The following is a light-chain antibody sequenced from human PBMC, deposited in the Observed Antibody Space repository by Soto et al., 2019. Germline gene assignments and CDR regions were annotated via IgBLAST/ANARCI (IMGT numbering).Light chain of an antibody. CDR3: AAWEDSLNTV. J-gene: IGLJ2*01. Sequence: QSVLTQPPSASGTPGQRVTISCSGSSSNIGSNTVNWYQQLPGTAPKLLIYSNNQRPSGVPDRFSGSKSGTSASLAISGLQSEDEADYYCAAWEDSLNTVFGGGTKLTVL. V-gene: IGLV1-44*01. CDR1: SSNIGSNT. CDR2: SNN.